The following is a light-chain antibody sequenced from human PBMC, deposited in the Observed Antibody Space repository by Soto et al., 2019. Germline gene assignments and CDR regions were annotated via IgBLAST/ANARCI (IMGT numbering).Light chain of an antibody. V-gene: IGKV3-11*01. CDR2: DAS. CDR1: QTVSSNY. J-gene: IGKJ5*01. CDR3: QQRSNWPPSIT. Sequence: EVVLTQSPGTLSLSPGERATVSCRASQTVSSNYLAWYQQKPGQAPRLLIYDASNRATGTPARFSGSGSGTDFTLTISSLEPEDFAVYYCQQRSNWPPSITFGQGTRLEIK.